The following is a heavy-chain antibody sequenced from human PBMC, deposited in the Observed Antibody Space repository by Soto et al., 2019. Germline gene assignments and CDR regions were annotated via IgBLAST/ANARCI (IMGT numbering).Heavy chain of an antibody. D-gene: IGHD2-15*01. CDR1: GFTFSSYA. CDR2: ISGSGGST. CDR3: AKDQSQIGYCSGGSCYHLGYYYGMDV. Sequence: GGSLRLSCAASGFTFSSYAMSWVRQAPGKGLEWVSAISGSGGSTYYADSGKGRFTISRDNSKNTLYLQMNSLRAEDTAVYYCAKDQSQIGYCSGGSCYHLGYYYGMDVWGQGTTVTVSS. V-gene: IGHV3-23*01. J-gene: IGHJ6*02.